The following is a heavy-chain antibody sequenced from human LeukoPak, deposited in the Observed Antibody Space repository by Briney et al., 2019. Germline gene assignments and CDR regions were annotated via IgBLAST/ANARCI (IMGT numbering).Heavy chain of an antibody. V-gene: IGHV3-23*01. CDR1: GFTFSSYA. Sequence: GGSLRLSCAASGFTFSSYAMNWVRQAPGKGLEWVSGIRGSGGRTYYTDSVKGRFTISRDNSKNTVYLQMNSLRAEDTAVYYCARSVRRYYDSSGFDFWGQGTLVTVSS. CDR3: ARSVRRYYDSSGFDF. CDR2: IRGSGGRT. J-gene: IGHJ4*02. D-gene: IGHD3-22*01.